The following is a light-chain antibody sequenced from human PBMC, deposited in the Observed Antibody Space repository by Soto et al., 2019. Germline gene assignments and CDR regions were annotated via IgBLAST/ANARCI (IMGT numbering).Light chain of an antibody. V-gene: IGLV2-8*01. CDR3: SSYAGSNSLV. Sequence: QYALTQPPSASGSLGQSVTISCTGTSSDVGGYNHVSWYQQHPGKAPKLLIYDVSYRPSGVPDRFSGSKSGNTASLTVSGLQAEDETDYYCSSYAGSNSLVFGTGTKLTVL. J-gene: IGLJ1*01. CDR2: DVS. CDR1: SSDVGGYNH.